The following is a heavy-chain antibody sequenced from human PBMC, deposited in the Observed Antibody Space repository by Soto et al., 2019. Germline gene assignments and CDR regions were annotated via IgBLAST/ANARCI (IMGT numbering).Heavy chain of an antibody. CDR1: GFPFSDHY. J-gene: IGHJ4*02. D-gene: IGHD1-7*01. V-gene: IGHV3-72*01. CDR2: SRNKANTYST. CDR3: ARPRTGTTIFDY. Sequence: GGSLRLSCAASGFPFSDHYMDWVRQAPGKGLEWVGRSRNKANTYSTEYAASVKGRFSISRDDSKNSLYLQMSSLKTDDTAVYYCARPRTGTTIFDYWGQGTLVTVSS.